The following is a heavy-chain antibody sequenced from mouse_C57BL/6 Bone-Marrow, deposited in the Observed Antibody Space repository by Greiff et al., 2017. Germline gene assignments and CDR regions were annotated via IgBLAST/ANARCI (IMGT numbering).Heavy chain of an antibody. CDR3: AKTGRAFDY. Sequence: VQLQQSGPELVKPGASVKISCKASGYTFTDYYMNWVKQSHGKSLEWIGDINPNNGGTSYNQKFKGKATSTVDKSSSTAYMELRSLTSEDSAVYYCAKTGRAFDYWGQGTTLTVSS. CDR2: INPNNGGT. J-gene: IGHJ2*01. V-gene: IGHV1-26*01. CDR1: GYTFTDYY. D-gene: IGHD4-1*01.